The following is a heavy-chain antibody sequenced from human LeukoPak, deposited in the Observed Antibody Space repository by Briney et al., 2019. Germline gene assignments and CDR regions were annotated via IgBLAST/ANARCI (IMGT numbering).Heavy chain of an antibody. D-gene: IGHD2-15*01. J-gene: IGHJ4*02. CDR1: GCTISTSSYN. CDR3: AGTKLYCSGSICPFDY. CDR2: IHRSGST. V-gene: IGHV4-39*01. Sequence: PSETLSLTCIVSGCTISTSSYNWGWIPQPPGKGLEWIVTIHRSGSTFTNSALKGRVHISRSTSKNQFSLKLSSVTAAATAVYYCAGTKLYCSGSICPFDYWGQGTLVTVSS.